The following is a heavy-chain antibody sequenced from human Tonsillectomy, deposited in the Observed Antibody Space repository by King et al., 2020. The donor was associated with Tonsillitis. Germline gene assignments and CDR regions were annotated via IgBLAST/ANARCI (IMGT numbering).Heavy chain of an antibody. CDR1: GFTFSSYS. CDR3: ASNLAELDY. CDR2: IRGSGGKT. V-gene: IGHV3-23*04. J-gene: IGHJ4*02. Sequence: VQLVESGGGLVQPGGSLRLSCAASGFTFSSYSMNWFRQAPGKGLEWVAAIRGSGGKTYYSDSVKGRFTISRDNSKNTLYLQMNSLRAEDTAVYYCASNLAELDYWGQGTLVTVSS. D-gene: IGHD1-7*01.